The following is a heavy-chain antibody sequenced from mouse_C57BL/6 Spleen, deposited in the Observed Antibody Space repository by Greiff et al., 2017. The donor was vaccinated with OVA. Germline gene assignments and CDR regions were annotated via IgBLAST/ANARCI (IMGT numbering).Heavy chain of an antibody. V-gene: IGHV1-22*01. Sequence: VQLKESGPELVKPGASVKMSCKASGYTFTDYNMHWVKQSHGKSLEWIGYINPNNGGTSYNQKFKGKATLTVNKSSSTAYMELRSLTSEDSAVYYCARRYDGYYDAMDYWGQGTSVTVSS. D-gene: IGHD2-3*01. CDR1: GYTFTDYN. CDR3: ARRYDGYYDAMDY. CDR2: INPNNGGT. J-gene: IGHJ4*01.